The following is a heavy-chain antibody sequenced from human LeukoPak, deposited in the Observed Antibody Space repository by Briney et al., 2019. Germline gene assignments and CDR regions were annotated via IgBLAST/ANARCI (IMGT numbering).Heavy chain of an antibody. CDR3: AKAPSLVWWLHDY. D-gene: IGHD5-12*01. Sequence: GGSLRLSCAASGFTFSSYAMSWVRQAPGKGLEWVSAISGSGGSTYYADSEKGRFTISRDNSKNTLYLQMNSLRAEDTAVYYCAKAPSLVWWLHDYWGQGTLVTVSS. V-gene: IGHV3-23*01. CDR2: ISGSGGST. CDR1: GFTFSSYA. J-gene: IGHJ4*02.